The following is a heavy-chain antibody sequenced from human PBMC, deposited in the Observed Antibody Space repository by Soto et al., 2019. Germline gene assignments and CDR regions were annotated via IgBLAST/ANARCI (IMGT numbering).Heavy chain of an antibody. CDR3: ARSGGGYDLGDY. Sequence: QVQLVQSGAEVKKPGAAVKVSCKASGYTFIGYYIHWVRQAPGQGLEWMGWSNADSGGAKYSQKFQAWVTMTSDTSISTAYMELSWLKSDDTAVYYCARSGGGYDLGDYWGQGTLVTVSS. CDR1: GYTFIGYY. V-gene: IGHV1-2*04. CDR2: SNADSGGA. D-gene: IGHD5-12*01. J-gene: IGHJ4*02.